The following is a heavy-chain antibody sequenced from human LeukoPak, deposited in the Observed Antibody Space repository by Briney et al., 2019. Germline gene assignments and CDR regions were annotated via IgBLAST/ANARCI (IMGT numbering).Heavy chain of an antibody. J-gene: IGHJ4*02. D-gene: IGHD5-18*01. CDR1: GFTFSSYS. CDR3: ARDRSRGYSYGVFDY. CDR2: ISSSSSYI. V-gene: IGHV3-21*01. Sequence: PGGSLRLSCAASGFTFSSYSMNWVRQAPGKGLEWVSSISSSSSYIYYADSVKGRFTISRDNAKTSLYLQMNSLRAEDTSVYYCARDRSRGYSYGVFDYWGQGTLVTVSS.